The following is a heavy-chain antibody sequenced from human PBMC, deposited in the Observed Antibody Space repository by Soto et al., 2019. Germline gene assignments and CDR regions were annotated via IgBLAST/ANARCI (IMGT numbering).Heavy chain of an antibody. CDR3: AKDRRQWSY. V-gene: IGHV3-30-3*01. D-gene: IGHD6-19*01. CDR2: ISYDGSNK. Sequence: SLRLSCAASGFTFSSYAMHWVRQAPGKGLEWVAVISYDGSNKYYADSVKGRFTISRDNSKNTLYLQMNSLRAEDTAVYYCAKDRRQWSYWGQGTLVTVSS. J-gene: IGHJ4*02. CDR1: GFTFSSYA.